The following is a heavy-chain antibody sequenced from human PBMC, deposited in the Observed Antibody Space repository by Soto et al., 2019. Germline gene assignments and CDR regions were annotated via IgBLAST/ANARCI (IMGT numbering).Heavy chain of an antibody. CDR2: INWKSDI. V-gene: IGHV3-9*01. J-gene: IGHJ4*02. Sequence: GGSLRLSCAVSGFTFDDNAMHWVRQAPEKGLEWVSGINWKSDIGYEASVKGRFTISSANAENSLYLQMNSLRAEYTALYYCAISQGRGGRTTFIYWGRGTQVTVSS. D-gene: IGHD3-16*01. CDR1: GFTFDDNA. CDR3: AISQGRGGRTTFIY.